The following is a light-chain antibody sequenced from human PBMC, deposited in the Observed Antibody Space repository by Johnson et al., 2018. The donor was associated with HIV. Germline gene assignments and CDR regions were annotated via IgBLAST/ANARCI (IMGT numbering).Light chain of an antibody. Sequence: QSVLTQPPSVSAATGQKVTISCSGSSCNIGNNYVSWYQQLPGTAPKLLIYDNNKRPSGIPDRFSGSKSGTSATLAITGLQTGDEADYYCGTWDNSLSANVFGTGTKVTVL. V-gene: IGLV1-51*01. CDR3: GTWDNSLSANV. J-gene: IGLJ1*01. CDR2: DNN. CDR1: SCNIGNNY.